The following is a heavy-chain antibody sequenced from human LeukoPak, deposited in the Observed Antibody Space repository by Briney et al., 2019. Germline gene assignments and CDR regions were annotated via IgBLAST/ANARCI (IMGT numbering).Heavy chain of an antibody. Sequence: SETPSLTCTVSGGSISSGGYYWSWIRQPPGKGLEWIGYIYHSGSTYYNPSLKSRVTISVDTSKNQFSLQLNSVTPEDTAVYYCAREEWLRVRGGGPYYYYGMDVWGQGTTVTVS. CDR1: GGSISSGGYY. J-gene: IGHJ6*02. V-gene: IGHV4-30-2*01. CDR3: AREEWLRVRGGGPYYYYGMDV. CDR2: IYHSGST. D-gene: IGHD5-12*01.